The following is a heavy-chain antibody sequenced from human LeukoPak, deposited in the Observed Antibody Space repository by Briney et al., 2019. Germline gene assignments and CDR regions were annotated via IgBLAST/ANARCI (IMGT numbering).Heavy chain of an antibody. D-gene: IGHD2-15*01. Sequence: ASVKVSCKASGYTFTSYGISWVRQAPGQGLEWMGWISAYNGNTNYAQKLQGRVTMTTDTSTSTAYKELRSLRSDDTAVYYCAREGFSRAIDYWGQGTLVTVSS. CDR3: AREGFSRAIDY. CDR1: GYTFTSYG. J-gene: IGHJ4*02. V-gene: IGHV1-18*01. CDR2: ISAYNGNT.